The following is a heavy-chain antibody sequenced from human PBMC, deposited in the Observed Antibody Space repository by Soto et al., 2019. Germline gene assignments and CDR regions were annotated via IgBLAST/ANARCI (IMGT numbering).Heavy chain of an antibody. D-gene: IGHD3-10*01. V-gene: IGHV4-34*01. CDR3: ATASTGNYYGSGSYYTRWFDP. CDR1: GGSFSGYY. J-gene: IGHJ5*02. Sequence: PSETLSLTCAVCGGSFSGYYWSWIRQPPGKGLEWIGEINHSGSTNYNPSLKSRVTISVDTSKNQFSLKLSSVTAADTAVYYCATASTGNYYGSGSYYTRWFDPWGQGTLVTVSS. CDR2: INHSGST.